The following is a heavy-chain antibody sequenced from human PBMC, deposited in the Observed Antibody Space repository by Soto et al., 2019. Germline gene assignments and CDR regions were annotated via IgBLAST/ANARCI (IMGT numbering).Heavy chain of an antibody. CDR1: GFTFSHYA. V-gene: IGHV3-23*01. D-gene: IGHD6-13*01. J-gene: IGHJ4*02. Sequence: EVQLLESGGGLVQPGGSLRLSCAASGFTFSHYAVTWVRQAPGKGLEWVSTISGSGGSTDYADSVKGRFTISSDNSKNTLYLQMNSLRAENTAVYYCAKDQGSSWYEIDYWGQGTLVTVSS. CDR2: ISGSGGST. CDR3: AKDQGSSWYEIDY.